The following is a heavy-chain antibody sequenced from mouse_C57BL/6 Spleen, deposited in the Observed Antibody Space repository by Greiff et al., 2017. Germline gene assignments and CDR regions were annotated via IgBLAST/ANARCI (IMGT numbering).Heavy chain of an antibody. J-gene: IGHJ2*01. Sequence: QVQLQQPGAELVMPGASVKLSCKASGYTFTSYWMHWVKQRPGQGLEWIGEIHPSDSYTNYNQKFKGKSTLTVDKSSSTAYMQLSSLTSEYSAVYCWARSIGGITTFDYWGQGTTLTVSS. CDR2: IHPSDSYT. CDR1: GYTFTSYW. V-gene: IGHV1-69*01. CDR3: ARSIGGITTFDY. D-gene: IGHD1-1*01.